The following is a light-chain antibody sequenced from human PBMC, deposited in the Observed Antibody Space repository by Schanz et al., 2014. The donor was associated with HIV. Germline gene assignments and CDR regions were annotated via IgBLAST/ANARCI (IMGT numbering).Light chain of an antibody. J-gene: IGKJ2*01. CDR1: QSVSTNS. V-gene: IGKV3-20*01. CDR3: QQYDSSSYT. Sequence: ETVLTQSPGTLSLSPGERATLSCRASQSVSTNSLVWYQQKPGQAPRLLIYGASTRATGIPDRFSGSGSGTDFSLTISRLEPEDYAVYYCQQYDSSSYTYGQGTKLEIK. CDR2: GAS.